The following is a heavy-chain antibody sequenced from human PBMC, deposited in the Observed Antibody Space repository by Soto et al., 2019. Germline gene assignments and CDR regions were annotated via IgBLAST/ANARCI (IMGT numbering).Heavy chain of an antibody. CDR1: GGTFSSYA. CDR2: IIPIFGTA. CDR3: ARAPQRYYYDSSGYYPCVY. V-gene: IGHV1-69*01. Sequence: QVQLVQSGAEVKKPGSSVKVSCKASGGTFSSYAISWVRQAPGQGLEWMGGIIPIFGTANYAQKFQGRVTITADEYTSTAYMELSSLRSEDTAVYYCARAPQRYYYDSSGYYPCVYWGQGTLVTVSS. J-gene: IGHJ4*02. D-gene: IGHD3-22*01.